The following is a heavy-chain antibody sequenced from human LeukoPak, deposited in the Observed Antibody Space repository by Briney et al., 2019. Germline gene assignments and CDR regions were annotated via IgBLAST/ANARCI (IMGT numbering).Heavy chain of an antibody. J-gene: IGHJ3*02. D-gene: IGHD3-22*01. CDR2: ISAYNGNT. V-gene: IGHV1-18*01. Sequence: ASVKVSCKASGYIFTSYGISWVRQAPGQGLEWMGWISAYNGNTNYAQKLQGRVTMTTDTSTSTAYMELRSLRSDDTAVYYCASYLSQDSSGYWPNDAFDIWGQGTMVTVSS. CDR3: ASYLSQDSSGYWPNDAFDI. CDR1: GYIFTSYG.